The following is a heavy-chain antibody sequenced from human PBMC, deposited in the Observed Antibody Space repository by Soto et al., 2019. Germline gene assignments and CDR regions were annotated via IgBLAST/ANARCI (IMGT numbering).Heavy chain of an antibody. CDR3: AKLTSPTTHFDY. V-gene: IGHV3-30*18. J-gene: IGHJ4*02. CDR2: ISYDGSNK. D-gene: IGHD4-4*01. CDR1: GFTFSSYG. Sequence: VQLVESGGGVVQPGRSLRLSCAASGFTFSSYGMHWVRQAPGKGLEWVAVISYDGSNKYYADSVKGRFTISRDNSKNTLYLQMNSLRAEDTAVYYCAKLTSPTTHFDYWGQGTLVTVSS.